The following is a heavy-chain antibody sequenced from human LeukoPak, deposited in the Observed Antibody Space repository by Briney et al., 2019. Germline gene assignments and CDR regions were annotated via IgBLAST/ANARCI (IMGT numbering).Heavy chain of an antibody. Sequence: PGRSLRLSCAASGFTFSSYAMHWVRQAPGKGLEWVAVISYDGSNKYYADSVKGRFTISRDNSKNTLYLQMNSLRAEDTAVYYCAKDGEISTGYYRAYYFDYWGQGTLVTVSS. CDR1: GFTFSSYA. J-gene: IGHJ4*02. CDR2: ISYDGSNK. D-gene: IGHD3-9*01. V-gene: IGHV3-30-3*01. CDR3: AKDGEISTGYYRAYYFDY.